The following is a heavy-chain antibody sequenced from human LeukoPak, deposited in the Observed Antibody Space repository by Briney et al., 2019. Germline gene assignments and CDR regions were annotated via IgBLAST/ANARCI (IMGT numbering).Heavy chain of an antibody. CDR2: IHHSGST. V-gene: IGHV4-59*12. CDR1: GGSISTYY. J-gene: IGHJ4*02. Sequence: PSETLSLTCTVSGGSISTYYWSWIRQTPAKGLEWIGYIHHSGSTTYNPSLKSRVTMSVDTSKNQFSLKLSSVTAADTAVYYCARGSSSSWSPPLHYFDYWGQGTLVTVSS. D-gene: IGHD6-13*01. CDR3: ARGSSSSWSPPLHYFDY.